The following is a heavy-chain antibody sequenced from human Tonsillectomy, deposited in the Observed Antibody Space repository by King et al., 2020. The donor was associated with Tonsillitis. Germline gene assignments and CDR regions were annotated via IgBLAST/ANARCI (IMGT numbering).Heavy chain of an antibody. CDR1: GYTFTSYY. J-gene: IGHJ6*02. D-gene: IGHD2-21*02. Sequence: VQLVESGAEVKKPGASVKVSCKASGYTFTSYYIHWVRQAPGQGLEWMGIINPSGGRTSYAQKLQGRVTMTRDTSTSTVYMEMSCLRSEDTAVYYCATAYCGGDCYRDSYYYYGMDVWGQGTTVTVSS. V-gene: IGHV1-46*03. CDR2: INPSGGRT. CDR3: ATAYCGGDCYRDSYYYYGMDV.